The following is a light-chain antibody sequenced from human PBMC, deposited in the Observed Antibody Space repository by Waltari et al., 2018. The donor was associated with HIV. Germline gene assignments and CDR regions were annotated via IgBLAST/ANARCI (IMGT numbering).Light chain of an antibody. V-gene: IGLV2-14*03. J-gene: IGLJ2*01. Sequence: QSALTQPASVSGSPGQSITISCTGSSRDIGTYNYVSWYQPHPGKAPKLMIYDVTERPSGVSNRFSGSKSGSTASLTISGLQAEDEADYYCNSYTDSSTLVFGGGTKLTVL. CDR1: SRDIGTYNY. CDR3: NSYTDSSTLV. CDR2: DVT.